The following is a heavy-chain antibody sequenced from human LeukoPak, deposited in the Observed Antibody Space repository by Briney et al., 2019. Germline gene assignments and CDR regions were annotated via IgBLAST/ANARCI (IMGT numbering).Heavy chain of an antibody. CDR1: GGSISSSSYY. CDR2: IYYSGST. Sequence: SETLSLTCTVSGGSISSSSYYWGWIRQPPGKGLEWFGSIYYSGSTYYNPSLRSRVTISVDTPKNQCILKLSCVTAADTAVYSCARPLLRGSSYGYGYWGQGTLVTASS. J-gene: IGHJ4*02. D-gene: IGHD5-18*01. CDR3: ARPLLRGSSYGYGY. V-gene: IGHV4-39*01.